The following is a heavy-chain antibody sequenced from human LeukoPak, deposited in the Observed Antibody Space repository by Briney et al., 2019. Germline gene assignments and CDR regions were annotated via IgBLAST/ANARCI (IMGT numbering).Heavy chain of an antibody. CDR1: GYSISSGYY. J-gene: IGHJ4*02. CDR3: ARRGHSGSYYTFDC. CDR2: IYHSGST. V-gene: IGHV4-38-2*01. Sequence: SETLSLTCVVSGYSISSGYYWGWIRQPPGKGLEWIGSIYHSGSTYYNPSLKSRVTISVDTSKNQFSLKLSSVAAADTAVYYCARRGHSGSYYTFDCWGQGTLVTVSS. D-gene: IGHD1-26*01.